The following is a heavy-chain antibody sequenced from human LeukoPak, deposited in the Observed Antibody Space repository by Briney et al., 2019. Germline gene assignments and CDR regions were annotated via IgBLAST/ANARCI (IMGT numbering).Heavy chain of an antibody. J-gene: IGHJ5*02. D-gene: IGHD3-10*01. CDR1: GYSISSGYY. CDR3: ATSRFSGGLGRFDP. CDR2: IYHSGST. V-gene: IGHV4-38-2*02. Sequence: SETLSLTCTVSGYSISSGYYWGWIRQPPGKGLEWIGSIYHSGSTYYNPSLKSRVTISVDTSKNQISLNLTSVTAADTAVYYCATSRFSGGLGRFDPWGQGTLVTVSS.